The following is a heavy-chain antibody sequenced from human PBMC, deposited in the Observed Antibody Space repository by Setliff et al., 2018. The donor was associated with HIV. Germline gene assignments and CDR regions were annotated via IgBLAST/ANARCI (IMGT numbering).Heavy chain of an antibody. Sequence: GASVKVSCKASGYTFTSYDIYWARQATGQGLEWMGWMNPNSGNTGYAQKFQGRVTMTRNTSINTTYMELSRLRSEDTAVYYCARGADYLGIPSYYYYYMDVWGKGTTVTVSS. CDR3: ARGADYLGIPSYYYYYMDV. CDR2: MNPNSGNT. D-gene: IGHD7-27*01. J-gene: IGHJ6*03. CDR1: GYTFTSYD. V-gene: IGHV1-8*01.